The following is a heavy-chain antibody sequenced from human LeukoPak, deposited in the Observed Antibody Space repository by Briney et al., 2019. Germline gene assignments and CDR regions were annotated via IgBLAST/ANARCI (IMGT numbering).Heavy chain of an antibody. CDR2: IHYSGRT. D-gene: IGHD3-9*01. J-gene: IGHJ6*04. CDR3: ARELRYSTNYSYYYGMDV. V-gene: IGHV4-31*03. Sequence: SETLSLTCSVSGGSISSGGYYWSWIRQHPGKGLEWLGYIHYSGRTYCNPSLKSRVMVSVDTSKNQFSLRLSSVTAADTAVYYCARELRYSTNYSYYYGMDVWGKGTTVTVSS. CDR1: GGSISSGGYY.